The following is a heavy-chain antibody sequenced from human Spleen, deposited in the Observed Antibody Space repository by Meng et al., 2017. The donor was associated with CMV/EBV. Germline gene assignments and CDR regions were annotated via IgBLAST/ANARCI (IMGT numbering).Heavy chain of an antibody. CDR2: ISYDGSNK. Sequence: GESLKISCAASGFTFSSYSMNWVRQVPGKGLEWVAVISYDGSNKYYADSVKGRFTIARDRFKNTLYLQMDTLTAEDTAVYYCARLDKKHYYGMDVWGQGTTVTVSS. J-gene: IGHJ6*02. D-gene: IGHD3-9*01. V-gene: IGHV3-30*03. CDR1: GFTFSSYS. CDR3: ARLDKKHYYGMDV.